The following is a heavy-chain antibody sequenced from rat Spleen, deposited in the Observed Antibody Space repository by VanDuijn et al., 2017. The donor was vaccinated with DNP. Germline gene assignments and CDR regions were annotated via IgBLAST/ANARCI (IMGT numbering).Heavy chain of an antibody. CDR1: GFTFSNYY. V-gene: IGHV5-22*01. D-gene: IGHD1-4*01. CDR2: ISYEGNST. CDR3: ARGNYPGINTFDY. Sequence: EVQLVESGGGLVQPGRSLKLSCAASGFTFSNYYMAWVRQAPNEGLELVAYISYEGNSTYCGDSVKGRFTITKDNAKSTLYLQMNSQRSEDTATYYCARGNYPGINTFDYWGQGVMVTVSS. J-gene: IGHJ2*01.